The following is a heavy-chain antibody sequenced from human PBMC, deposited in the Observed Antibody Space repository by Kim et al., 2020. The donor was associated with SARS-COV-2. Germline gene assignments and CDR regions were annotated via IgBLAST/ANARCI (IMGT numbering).Heavy chain of an antibody. J-gene: IGHJ4*02. Sequence: AASVKGRSTISRDISKSTMYLQMNSVRAEDTAIYYCAKRGATAWYFFDHWGQGTLVTVSS. V-gene: IGHV3-23*01. CDR3: AKRGATAWYFFDH. D-gene: IGHD1-26*01.